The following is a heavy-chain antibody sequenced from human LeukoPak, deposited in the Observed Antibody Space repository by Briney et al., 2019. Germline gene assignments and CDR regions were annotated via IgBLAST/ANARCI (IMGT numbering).Heavy chain of an antibody. CDR1: GYTFTSYA. J-gene: IGHJ4*02. Sequence: GASVKVSCKASGYTFTSYAMNWVRQAPGQGLEWMGWINTNTGNPTYAQGFTGRFFFSLDTSVSTAYLQISSLKAEDTAVYYCARDHLPYHSLYYDSSGYYSWGQGTLVTVSS. CDR2: INTNTGNP. D-gene: IGHD3-22*01. V-gene: IGHV7-4-1*02. CDR3: ARDHLPYHSLYYDSSGYYS.